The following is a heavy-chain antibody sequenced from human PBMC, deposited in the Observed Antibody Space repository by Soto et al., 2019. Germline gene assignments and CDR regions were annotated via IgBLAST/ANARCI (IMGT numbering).Heavy chain of an antibody. V-gene: IGHV3-23*01. Sequence: GGSLRLSCAASGFTFSSYAMSWVRQAPGKGLEWVSAISASGRSTYYADSVKGRFTISRDISKSTLYLQMNSLRAEDTAIYYCAKDEHGSGGGKSYFDYWGQGTLVTVSS. D-gene: IGHD6-19*01. J-gene: IGHJ4*02. CDR1: GFTFSSYA. CDR2: ISASGRST. CDR3: AKDEHGSGGGKSYFDY.